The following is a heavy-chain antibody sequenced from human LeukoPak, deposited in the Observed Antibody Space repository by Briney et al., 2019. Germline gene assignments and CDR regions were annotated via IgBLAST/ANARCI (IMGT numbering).Heavy chain of an antibody. CDR2: INCNGGIT. D-gene: IGHD6-6*01. CDR1: GFTFVDYA. CDR3: AKDRQGNSCSVSHFDS. J-gene: IGHJ4*02. V-gene: IGHV3-20*04. Sequence: GGSLRLSCATSGFTFVDYALSWVRQAPGQGLVWISAINCNGGITYYADSVKGRFTIPRDNSKNTLYLQMKSLRAENTALYYFAKDRQGNSCSVSHFDSWGQGTLVTVSS.